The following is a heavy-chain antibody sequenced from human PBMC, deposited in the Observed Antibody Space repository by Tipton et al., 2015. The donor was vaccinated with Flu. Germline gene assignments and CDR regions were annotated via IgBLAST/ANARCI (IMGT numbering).Heavy chain of an antibody. V-gene: IGHV4-59*01. D-gene: IGHD2-2*01. J-gene: IGHJ4*02. CDR1: GGSSTSYY. CDR2: IHDSGST. Sequence: TLSLTCTVSGGSSTSYYWSWIRRPPGKGLEWIGYIHDSGSTNYNPSLESRVTISVDTSKNQFSLRLSSVTAADTAVYYCARPGGPAAVNPFSYFDFWGQGTLVTVSS. CDR3: ARPGGPAAVNPFSYFDF.